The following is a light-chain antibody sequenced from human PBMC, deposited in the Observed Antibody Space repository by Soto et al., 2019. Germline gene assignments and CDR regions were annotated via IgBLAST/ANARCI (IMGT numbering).Light chain of an antibody. CDR2: GPS. CDR1: QSITYGY. CDR3: QQYGSSPPT. Sequence: EIVLTHSPCTLSLSPVERATLSCSASQSITYGYLAWYQHKPGQAPRLLIFGPSSRASGIPDRFSGGGSGTDFSLTISRLEPEDFAVYFCQQYGSSPPTFGQGTKVDIK. V-gene: IGKV3-20*01. J-gene: IGKJ1*01.